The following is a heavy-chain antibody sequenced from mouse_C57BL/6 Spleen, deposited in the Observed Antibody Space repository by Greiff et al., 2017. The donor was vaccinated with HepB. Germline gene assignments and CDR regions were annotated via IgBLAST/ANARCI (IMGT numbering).Heavy chain of an antibody. CDR2: INYDGSST. V-gene: IGHV5-16*01. D-gene: IGHD2-4*01. CDR3: ARGDYGAMDY. CDR1: GFTFSDYY. Sequence: EVMLVESEGGLVQPGSSMKLSCTASGFTFSDYYMAWVRQVPEKGLEWVANINYDGSSTYYLDSLKSRFIISRDNAKNILYLQMSSLKSEDTATYYCARGDYGAMDYWGQGTSVTVSS. J-gene: IGHJ4*01.